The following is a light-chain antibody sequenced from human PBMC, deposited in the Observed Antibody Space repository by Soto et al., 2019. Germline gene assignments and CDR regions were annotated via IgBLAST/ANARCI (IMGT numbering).Light chain of an antibody. Sequence: EIVLTQSPATLSLSPGDRATLSCRASQSVSSYLAWCQQRPGQAPRLLIYGASTRAAGIPDRFSGSGSGTDFTLTITRLEPEDSAVYFCQQYTGPPTTFGQGTRLEIK. CDR1: QSVSSY. V-gene: IGKV3-20*01. J-gene: IGKJ5*01. CDR2: GAS. CDR3: QQYTGPPTT.